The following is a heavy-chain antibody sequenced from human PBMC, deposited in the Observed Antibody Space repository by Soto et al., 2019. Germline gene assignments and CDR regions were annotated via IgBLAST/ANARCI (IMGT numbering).Heavy chain of an antibody. Sequence: SQTLSLTCAISGDSVSSNNAAWNWIRQSPSRGLEWLGRTYYRFKWYNDYAVSVKSRITIHPDTSKNQFSLKLSSVTAADTAVYYCARGGSSSWYKNPYYYGMDVWGQGTTVTVSS. D-gene: IGHD6-13*01. J-gene: IGHJ6*02. CDR3: ARGGSSSWYKNPYYYGMDV. CDR1: GDSVSSNNAA. CDR2: TYYRFKWYN. V-gene: IGHV6-1*01.